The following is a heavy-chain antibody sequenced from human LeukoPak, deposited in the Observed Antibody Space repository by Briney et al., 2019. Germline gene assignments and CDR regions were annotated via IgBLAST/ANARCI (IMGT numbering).Heavy chain of an antibody. CDR3: ARGLETAMSN. V-gene: IGHV4-59*01. CDR1: GGSISSYY. CDR2: IYYSGST. J-gene: IGHJ4*02. Sequence: SETLSLTCTGSGGSISSYYWRWIRQPPGKGLEWIGYIYYSGSTNYNPSLKSRVTISVDTSKNQFSLKLSSVTAADTAVYYCARGLETAMSNWGQGTLVTVSS. D-gene: IGHD5-18*01.